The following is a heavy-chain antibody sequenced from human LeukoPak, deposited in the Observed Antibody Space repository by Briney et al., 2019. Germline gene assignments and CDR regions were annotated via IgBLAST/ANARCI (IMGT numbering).Heavy chain of an antibody. V-gene: IGHV4-34*01. D-gene: IGHD6-6*01. CDR3: ARQGIAARPHDY. CDR1: GGSFSGYY. J-gene: IGHJ4*02. CDR2: INHSGGT. Sequence: SETLSLTCAVYGGSFSGYYWSWIRQPPGKGLEWIGEINHSGGTNYNPSLKSRVTISVDTSKNQFSLKLSSVTAADTAVYYCARQGIAARPHDYWGQGTLVTVSS.